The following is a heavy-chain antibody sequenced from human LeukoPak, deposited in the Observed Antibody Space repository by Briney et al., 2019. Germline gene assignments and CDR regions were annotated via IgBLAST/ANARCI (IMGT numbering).Heavy chain of an antibody. J-gene: IGHJ5*02. D-gene: IGHD4-17*01. CDR3: ARNYGVRGWFDP. V-gene: IGHV1-46*01. CDR2: INPSGGST. CDR1: GYTFTSYY. Sequence: ASVKVSCKASGYTFTSYYMHWVRQAPGQGLEWMGIINPSGGSTSYAQKFQGRVTMTRDMSTSTVYMELSSLRSEDTGVYYCARNYGVRGWFDPWGQGTLVTVSS.